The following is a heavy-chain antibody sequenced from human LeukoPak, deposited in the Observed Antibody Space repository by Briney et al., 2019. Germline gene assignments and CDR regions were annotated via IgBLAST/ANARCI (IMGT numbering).Heavy chain of an antibody. CDR3: TRGVFSDV. V-gene: IGHV3-11*01. CDR2: INGGGTPK. CDR1: GFIFSDYY. J-gene: IGHJ6*04. Sequence: GGSLRLSCAASGFIFSDYYMNWIRQAPGKGLEWVSHINGGGTPKYYADSVRGRFPLSRDNAKNTLYLQMNSLRAEDTAVYYCTRGVFSDVWGTGTTVTVSS.